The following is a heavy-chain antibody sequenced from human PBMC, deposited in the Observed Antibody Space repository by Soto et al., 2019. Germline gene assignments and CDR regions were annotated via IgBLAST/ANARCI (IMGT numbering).Heavy chain of an antibody. J-gene: IGHJ5*02. CDR2: IYYSGST. CDR1: GGSISSYY. CDR3: ARGRIAAAGTGWFDP. V-gene: IGHV4-59*01. Sequence: QVQLQESGPGLVKPSETLSLTCTVSGGSISSYYWSWIRQPPGKGLEWIGYIYYSGSTNYNPSLKSRVTISVDTSKNQCSLKLSSVTAADTAVYYCARGRIAAAGTGWFDPWGQGTLVTVSS. D-gene: IGHD6-13*01.